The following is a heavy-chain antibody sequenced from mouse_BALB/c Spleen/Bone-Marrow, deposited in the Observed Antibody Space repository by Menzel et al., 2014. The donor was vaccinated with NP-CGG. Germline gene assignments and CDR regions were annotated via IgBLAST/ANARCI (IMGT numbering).Heavy chain of an antibody. V-gene: IGHV7-3*02. D-gene: IGHD1-1*01. J-gene: IGHJ2*01. CDR3: ARDDYGRGY. Sequence: VQLKQSGGGLVQPGGSLRLSCATSGFTFTDYYMSWVRQPPGKALEWLGFIRNKPNGYTTEYSASVKGRFTISRDNSQSILYLQMNTLRAEDSATYYCARDDYGRGYWGQGTALTVSS. CDR2: IRNKPNGYTT. CDR1: GFTFTDYY.